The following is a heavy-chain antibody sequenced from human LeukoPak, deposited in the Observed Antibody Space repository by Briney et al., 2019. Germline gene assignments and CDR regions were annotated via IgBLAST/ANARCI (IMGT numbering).Heavy chain of an antibody. CDR2: IKQDRSEK. D-gene: IGHD3-3*01. Sequence: PGGSLRLSCAASGFTFTNYWMSWVRQAPGKGLELVANIKQDRSEKYYVDSVKGRFTISRDNAKNSLYLQMNSLRAEDTAVYYCARLREIPVFGVVTKSTSYFGYWGQGTLVTVSS. J-gene: IGHJ4*02. V-gene: IGHV3-7*01. CDR1: GFTFTNYW. CDR3: ARLREIPVFGVVTKSTSYFGY.